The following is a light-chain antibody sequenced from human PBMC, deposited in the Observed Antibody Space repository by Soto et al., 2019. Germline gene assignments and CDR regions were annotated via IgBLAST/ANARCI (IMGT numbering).Light chain of an antibody. J-gene: IGKJ1*01. Sequence: DIVVTQSPLFLPVTPGEPASISCRSSQSLVHSNGYNYLDWYLQKPGQSPQVLIYMGSNRASGVLDRFSASGSRTDSTLKISRVEADDVGLYYCMQTLQTRKFGHGTKVE. CDR2: MGS. CDR3: MQTLQTRK. CDR1: QSLVHSNGYNY. V-gene: IGKV2-28*01.